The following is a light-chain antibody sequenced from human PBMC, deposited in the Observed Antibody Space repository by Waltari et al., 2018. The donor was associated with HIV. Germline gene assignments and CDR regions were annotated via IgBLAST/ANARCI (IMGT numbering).Light chain of an antibody. CDR1: ALPKKY. CDR3: YSKDSSDNHGV. V-gene: IGLV3-10*01. J-gene: IGLJ2*01. CDR2: EDS. Sequence: SYELTQPPPVSVSPGQTARITCSGAALPKKYAYWYQQKSGQAPVLVVYEDSKRPSGIPERFSGSTSGNVATLTISGAQVEDEADFYCYSKDSSDNHGVFGGGTKLTVL.